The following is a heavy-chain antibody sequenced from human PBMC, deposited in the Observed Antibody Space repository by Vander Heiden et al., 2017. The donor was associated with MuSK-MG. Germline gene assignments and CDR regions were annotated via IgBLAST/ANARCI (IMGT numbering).Heavy chain of an antibody. CDR1: GGTFSSYA. V-gene: IGHV1-69*01. J-gene: IGHJ5*02. Sequence: QVQLVQSGAEVKKPGSSVQVSCTASGGTFSSYAISWLRPAPGQGREWRGGSIHIFGTANKEQKVQGRVTITADESTSTADMELSSLRYEDKAGYYCARYVGRTGTEEAWFDPWGQGNLVTVS. CDR2: SIHIFGTA. CDR3: ARYVGRTGTEEAWFDP. D-gene: IGHD1-1*01.